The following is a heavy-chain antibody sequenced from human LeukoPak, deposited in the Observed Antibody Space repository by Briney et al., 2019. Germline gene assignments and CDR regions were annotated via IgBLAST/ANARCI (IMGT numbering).Heavy chain of an antibody. CDR2: IYSGGST. Sequence: GGSLRLSCAASGFTVSSNYMSWVRQAPGKGLEWVSVIYSGGSTYYADSVKGRFTISRDNSKNTLYLQMNSLRAEDTAVYYCAREITMVRGSYYYYGMDVWGKGTTVTVSS. CDR1: GFTVSSNY. D-gene: IGHD3-10*01. J-gene: IGHJ6*04. V-gene: IGHV3-53*01. CDR3: AREITMVRGSYYYYGMDV.